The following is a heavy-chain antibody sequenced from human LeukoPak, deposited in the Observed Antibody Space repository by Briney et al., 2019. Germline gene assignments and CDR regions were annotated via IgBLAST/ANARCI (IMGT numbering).Heavy chain of an antibody. CDR3: ARDFLYSSGYPPSY. J-gene: IGHJ4*02. CDR1: GFTFSSYS. Sequence: GGSLRLSCAASGFTFSSYSMNWVRQAPGKGLEWVSSISSSSYIYYADSVKGRFTISRDNAKNSLYLQMNSLRAEDTAVYYCARDFLYSSGYPPSYWGQGTLVTVSS. CDR2: ISSSSYI. D-gene: IGHD3-22*01. V-gene: IGHV3-21*01.